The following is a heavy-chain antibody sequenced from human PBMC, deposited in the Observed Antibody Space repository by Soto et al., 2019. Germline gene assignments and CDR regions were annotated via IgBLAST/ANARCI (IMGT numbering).Heavy chain of an antibody. CDR2: IYYSGST. D-gene: IGHD3-22*01. CDR3: ASSPLDYDSSGHYGAFDT. V-gene: IGHV4-31*03. CDR1: GGSISSGGYY. J-gene: IGHJ3*02. Sequence: PSETLSLTCTVSGGSISSGGYYWSWIRQHPGKGLEWIGYIYYSGSTYCNPSLKSRVTISVDTSKNQFSLKLSSVTAADTAVYYCASSPLDYDSSGHYGAFDTWGQGTMVTVSS.